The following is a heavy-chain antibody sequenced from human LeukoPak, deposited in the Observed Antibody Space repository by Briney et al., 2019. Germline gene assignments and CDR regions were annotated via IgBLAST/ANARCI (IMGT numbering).Heavy chain of an antibody. D-gene: IGHD3-3*01. J-gene: IGHJ4*02. CDR3: AAVRVTIFGVVNDY. Sequence: SVKVSCKASGFTFTSSAMQWVRQARGQRLEWIGWIVVGSGNTNYAQKFQERVTITRDMSTSTAYMELSSLRSEDTAVYCCAAVRVTIFGVVNDYWGQGTLVTVSS. V-gene: IGHV1-58*02. CDR1: GFTFTSSA. CDR2: IVVGSGNT.